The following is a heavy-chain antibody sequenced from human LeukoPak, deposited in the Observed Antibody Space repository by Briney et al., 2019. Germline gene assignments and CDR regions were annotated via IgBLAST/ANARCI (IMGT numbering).Heavy chain of an antibody. CDR1: GFTFSSYG. J-gene: IGHJ3*02. CDR2: ISYDGCNK. V-gene: IGHV3-30*18. Sequence: GGSLRLSCAASGFTFSSYGMHWVRQAPGKGLEWVAVISYDGCNKYYADSVKGRFTISRDNSKNTLYLQMNSLRAEDTAVYYCAKDPSGGGAFDIWGQGTMVTVSS. D-gene: IGHD1-26*01. CDR3: AKDPSGGGAFDI.